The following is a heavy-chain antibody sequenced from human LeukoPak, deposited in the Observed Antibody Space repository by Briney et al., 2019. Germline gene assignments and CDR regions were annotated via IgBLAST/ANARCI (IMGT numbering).Heavy chain of an antibody. CDR2: ISSSGTTI. CDR1: GFTFSDYY. D-gene: IGHD3-10*01. V-gene: IGHV3-11*01. CDR3: AREVHDYGGY. Sequence: GGSLRLSCAASGFTFSDYYMNWIRQAPAKGLEWISYISSSGTTIYYADSVKGRLTISRDNAKSSLYLQMNSLRAEDTAVYYCAREVHDYGGYWGQGTLVTVSS. J-gene: IGHJ4*02.